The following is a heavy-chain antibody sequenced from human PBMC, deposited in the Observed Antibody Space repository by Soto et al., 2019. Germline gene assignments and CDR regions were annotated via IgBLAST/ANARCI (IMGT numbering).Heavy chain of an antibody. CDR2: INAGNGNT. D-gene: IGHD2-21*01. J-gene: IGHJ6*02. CDR1: GYTFTSYA. V-gene: IGHV1-3*01. Sequence: KNDEASVKVSCKAAGYTFTSYAMHWVRQAPVQRLEWMGWINAGNGNTKYSQKFQGRVTITRDTSASTAYMELSSLRSEDTAVYYCAREQPPPAYCGGVGNYAHYGMHVRGHGT. CDR3: AREQPPPAYCGGVGNYAHYGMHV.